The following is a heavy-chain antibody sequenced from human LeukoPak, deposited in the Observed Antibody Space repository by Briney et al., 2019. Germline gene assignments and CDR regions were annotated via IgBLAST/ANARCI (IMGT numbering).Heavy chain of an antibody. Sequence: TGGSLRLSCAASGFTFSTYSMNWVRQAPGKGLEWVSFIDTSASYKYYGESMKGRFTISRDNAKKSLYLQMNGLRADDTAVYYCARGRSITLLRGVAMSDGFDIWGQGTMVTVSP. J-gene: IGHJ3*02. CDR2: IDTSASYK. CDR1: GFTFSTYS. V-gene: IGHV3-21*01. D-gene: IGHD3-10*01. CDR3: ARGRSITLLRGVAMSDGFDI.